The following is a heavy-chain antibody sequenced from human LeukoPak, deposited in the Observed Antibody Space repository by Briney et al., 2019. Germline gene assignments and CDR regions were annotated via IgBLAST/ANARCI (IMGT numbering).Heavy chain of an antibody. D-gene: IGHD2-2*01. J-gene: IGHJ5*02. CDR3: ASLRSVVPAAIFWFDP. CDR1: GGSISSGDYY. V-gene: IGHV4-30-4*01. Sequence: KPSQTLSLTCTVSGGSISSGDYYWSWIRQPPGKGLEWIGYIYYSGSTYYNPSLKSRVTISVDTSKNQFSLKLSSVTAADTAVYYCASLRSVVPAAIFWFDPWGQGTLVTVSS. CDR2: IYYSGST.